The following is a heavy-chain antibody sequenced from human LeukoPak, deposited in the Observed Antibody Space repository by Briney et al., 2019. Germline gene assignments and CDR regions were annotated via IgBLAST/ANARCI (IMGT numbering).Heavy chain of an antibody. D-gene: IGHD4-11*01. Sequence: SVKVSCKASGGTFSSYAISWVRQAPGQGREWMGGIIPIFGTANYAQKFQGRVTITADKSTSTAYMELSSLRSEDTAVYYCARLSTGDYYYYYYMDVWGKGTTVTVSS. J-gene: IGHJ6*03. CDR3: ARLSTGDYYYYYYMDV. CDR1: GGTFSSYA. V-gene: IGHV1-69*06. CDR2: IIPIFGTA.